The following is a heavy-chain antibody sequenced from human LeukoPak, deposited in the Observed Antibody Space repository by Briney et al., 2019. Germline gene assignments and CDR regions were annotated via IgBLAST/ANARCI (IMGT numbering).Heavy chain of an antibody. J-gene: IGHJ5*02. Sequence: GGSLRLSCAASGFTFSSYWMSWVRQAPGKGLEWVANIKQDGSEKYYVDSVKGRFTISRDNAKNSLYLQMNSLRAEDTAVYYCARVPMVRGVIINSWFDPWGQGTLVTVSS. D-gene: IGHD3-10*01. CDR3: ARVPMVRGVIINSWFDP. V-gene: IGHV3-7*01. CDR1: GFTFSSYW. CDR2: IKQDGSEK.